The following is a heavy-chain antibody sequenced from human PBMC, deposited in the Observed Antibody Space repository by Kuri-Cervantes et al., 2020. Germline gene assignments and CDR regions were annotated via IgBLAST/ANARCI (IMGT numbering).Heavy chain of an antibody. CDR2: MNPSNGAT. CDR1: GYSFTNYD. D-gene: IGHD2-21*02. CDR3: ARVPMYCPGDYVNWFDP. Sequence: ASVKVSCKASGYSFTNYDINWVRQATGQGLEWMGWMNPSNGATGYAQKFQGRVTMTRDTSISTAYMEVNSLTSEDTAIYYCARVPMYCPGDYVNWFDPWGQGTLVTVSS. V-gene: IGHV1-8*02. J-gene: IGHJ5*02.